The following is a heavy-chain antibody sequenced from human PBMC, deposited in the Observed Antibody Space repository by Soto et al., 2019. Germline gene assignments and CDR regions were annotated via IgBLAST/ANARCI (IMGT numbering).Heavy chain of an antibody. Sequence: QVQVVQSGAEVKKPGTSVKVSCKASEYTFITYDINWVRQASGQGLEWMGWMNPKSGNTGYAQKFQGRVTMTRDTSINTAYMELSSLTSEDTAIYFCARGLSRAHYYENWFDPWGQGVLVTVSS. D-gene: IGHD3-3*01. V-gene: IGHV1-8*01. J-gene: IGHJ5*02. CDR3: ARGLSRAHYYENWFDP. CDR2: MNPKSGNT. CDR1: EYTFITYD.